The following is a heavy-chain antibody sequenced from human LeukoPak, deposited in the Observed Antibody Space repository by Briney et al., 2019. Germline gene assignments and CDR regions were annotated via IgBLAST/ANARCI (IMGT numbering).Heavy chain of an antibody. Sequence: EASVKVSCKASGYTFTSYGISWVRQAPGQGLEWMGWISAYNGNTNYAQKLQGRVTMTTDTSTSTAYMELRSLRSDDTAVYYCARDLHYYDSSGYPHYWGQGTLVTVSS. J-gene: IGHJ4*02. CDR3: ARDLHYYDSSGYPHY. CDR1: GYTFTSYG. V-gene: IGHV1-18*01. D-gene: IGHD3-22*01. CDR2: ISAYNGNT.